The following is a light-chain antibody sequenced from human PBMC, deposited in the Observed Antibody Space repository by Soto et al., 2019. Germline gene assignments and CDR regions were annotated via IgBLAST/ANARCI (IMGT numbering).Light chain of an antibody. V-gene: IGKV1-39*01. CDR1: QSISIY. J-gene: IGKJ4*01. CDR2: AAS. CDR3: QQSYSTPRLT. Sequence: DIQMTQSPSSLSASVGDRVTITCRASQSISIYLNWYQQKPGKAPKFLIYAASSLQSGVPSRFSGSGSGTDFTLTISSLQPEDFATYYCQQSYSTPRLTFGGGTKVEIE.